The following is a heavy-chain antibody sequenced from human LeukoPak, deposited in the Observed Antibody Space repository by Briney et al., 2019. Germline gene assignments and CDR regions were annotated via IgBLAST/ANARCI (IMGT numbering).Heavy chain of an antibody. D-gene: IGHD6-13*01. Sequence: PGGSLRLSCAASGFTFSSYWMSWVRQAPGKGLEWVANIKQDGSEKYYVDSVKGRFTISRDNAKNSLYLQMNSLRAEDTAVYYCARDMSSWYYYMDVWGKGTTVTVSS. CDR2: IKQDGSEK. CDR1: GFTFSSYW. CDR3: ARDMSSWYYYMDV. J-gene: IGHJ6*03. V-gene: IGHV3-7*01.